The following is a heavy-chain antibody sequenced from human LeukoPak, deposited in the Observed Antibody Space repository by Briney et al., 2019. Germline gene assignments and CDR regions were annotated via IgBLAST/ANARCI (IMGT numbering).Heavy chain of an antibody. CDR1: GYTLTELS. V-gene: IGHV1-24*01. D-gene: IGHD1-14*01. CDR2: FDPEDGET. CDR3: ATVAPENYRIYYYYGMDV. Sequence: ASVTVSCKVSGYTLTELSMHWVRQAPGKGLEWMGGFDPEDGETIYAQKFQGRVTMTEDTSTDTAYMELSSLRSEDTAVYYCATVAPENYRIYYYYGMDVWGQGTTVTVSS. J-gene: IGHJ6*02.